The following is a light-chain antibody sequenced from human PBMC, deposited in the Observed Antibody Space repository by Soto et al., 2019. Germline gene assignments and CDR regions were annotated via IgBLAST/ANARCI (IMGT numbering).Light chain of an antibody. CDR1: RSNIGSDT. V-gene: IGLV1-44*01. CDR3: AAWDDSLNGPV. Sequence: QPVLTQPPSASGTPGQRVTISCSGSRSNIGSDTVNWYQQLPGTAPELLIYSNNQRPSGVPDRFSGSKSGTSASLAISGLQSEDEADYYCAAWDDSLNGPVFGGGTKLTVL. J-gene: IGLJ2*01. CDR2: SNN.